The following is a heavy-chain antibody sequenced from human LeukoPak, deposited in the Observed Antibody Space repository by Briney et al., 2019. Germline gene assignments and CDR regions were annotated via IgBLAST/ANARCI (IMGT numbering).Heavy chain of an antibody. Sequence: GGSLRLSCAGSGFTFTNYAMTWVRQAPGKGLEWVSAISGRGDNTFYAESVKGRFTVSRDNSKSTLYLQMESVRADDTAVYYCAKGGSSYSEMDYWGQGTLVTVSS. CDR3: AKGGSSYSEMDY. D-gene: IGHD4-11*01. V-gene: IGHV3-23*01. CDR1: GFTFTNYA. J-gene: IGHJ4*02. CDR2: ISGRGDNT.